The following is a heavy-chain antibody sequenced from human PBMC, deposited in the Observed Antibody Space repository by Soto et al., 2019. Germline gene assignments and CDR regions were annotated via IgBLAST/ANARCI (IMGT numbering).Heavy chain of an antibody. J-gene: IGHJ6*02. V-gene: IGHV1-2*04. CDR2: INPNSGGT. Sequence: ASVKVSCKASGYTFTGYYMHWVRQAPGQGLEWMGWINPNSGGTNYAQKFQGWVTMTRDTSISTAYMELSRLRSDDTAVYYCAREMAAGGPYYYYYYGMDVWSQHTAVTVSS. D-gene: IGHD6-13*01. CDR1: GYTFTGYY. CDR3: AREMAAGGPYYYYYYGMDV.